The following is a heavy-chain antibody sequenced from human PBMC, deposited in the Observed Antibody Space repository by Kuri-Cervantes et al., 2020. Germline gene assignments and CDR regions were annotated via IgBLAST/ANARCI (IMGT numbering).Heavy chain of an antibody. CDR2: IIPIFDAP. CDR1: GGXXXSYG. V-gene: IGHV1-69*06. CDR3: ASGTLNYDYIWGSYRSNWFDP. D-gene: IGHD3-16*02. Sequence: SVKVSXKASGGXXXSYGFSXVRQAPGQGLEWMXGIIPIFDAPXYAQKFQGRVTIIADKSTSTAYMXLSSLRSEDTAVYYCASGTLNYDYIWGSYRSNWFDPWGQGTLVTVSS. J-gene: IGHJ5*02.